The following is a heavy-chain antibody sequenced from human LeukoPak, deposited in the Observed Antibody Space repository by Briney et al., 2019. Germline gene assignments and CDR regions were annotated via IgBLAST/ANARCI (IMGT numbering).Heavy chain of an antibody. V-gene: IGHV3-23*01. CDR2: ISGSGGST. CDR1: GFSFNRRG. D-gene: IGHD1-26*01. J-gene: IGHJ4*02. CDR3: AKDWGVGAEYYFDY. Sequence: GGSLRLSCATSGFSFNRRGMNWVRHPPGKGLEWVSAISGSGGSTYYADSVKGRFTISRDNSKNTPYLQMNSLRAEDTAVYYCAKDWGVGAEYYFDYWGQGTLVTVSS.